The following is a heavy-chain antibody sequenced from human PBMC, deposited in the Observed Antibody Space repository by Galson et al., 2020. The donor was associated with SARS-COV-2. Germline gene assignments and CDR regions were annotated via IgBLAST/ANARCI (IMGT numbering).Heavy chain of an antibody. V-gene: IGHV4-34*01. CDR1: GGSFSGYY. CDR2: INHSGST. D-gene: IGHD6-13*01. J-gene: IGHJ5*02. CDR3: ARGERVRQQLGRGRRWFDP. Sequence: SETLSLTCAVYGGSFSGYYWSWIRQPPGKGLEWIGEINHSGSTNYNPSLKSRVTISVDTSKNQFSLKLSSVTAADTAVYYCARGERVRQQLGRGRRWFDPWGQGTLVTVSS.